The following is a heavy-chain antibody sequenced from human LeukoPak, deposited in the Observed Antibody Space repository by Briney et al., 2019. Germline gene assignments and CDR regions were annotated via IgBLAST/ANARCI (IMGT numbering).Heavy chain of an antibody. V-gene: IGHV1-69*13. Sequence: SVKVSCKASGGTFSSYAISRVRQAPGQGPEWMGGIIPIFGTANYAQKFQGRVTITADESTSTAYMELSSLRSEDTAVYYCARGGSSGYPYYFDYWGQGTLVTVSS. J-gene: IGHJ4*02. D-gene: IGHD3-22*01. CDR2: IIPIFGTA. CDR1: GGTFSSYA. CDR3: ARGGSSGYPYYFDY.